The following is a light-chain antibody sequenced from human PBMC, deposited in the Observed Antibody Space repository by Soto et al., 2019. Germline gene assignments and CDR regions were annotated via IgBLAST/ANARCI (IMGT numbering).Light chain of an antibody. J-gene: IGLJ3*02. CDR1: SSDVGGYDY. V-gene: IGLV2-8*01. CDR2: EVS. CDR3: SSYTGSNNLRV. Sequence: QSVLTQPPSASGSPGQSVTISCTGTSSDVGGYDYVSWYQQHPGKAPKLMTYEVSKRPSGVPDRFSGSKSGNTASLTVSGLRAEDEADYYCSSYTGSNNLRVFGGGTQLTVL.